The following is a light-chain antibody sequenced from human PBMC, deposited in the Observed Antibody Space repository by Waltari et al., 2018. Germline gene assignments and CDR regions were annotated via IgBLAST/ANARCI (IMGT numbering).Light chain of an antibody. CDR3: QQSYSTPIT. V-gene: IGKV1-39*01. J-gene: IGKJ5*01. Sequence: DIQMTQSPSSLSASVGDRVTITCRASQSINIYLILYQQKPGKAPKLLIYAASSLQSGVPSRFSGSGSGTDFTLTISSLQPEDFATYYCQQSYSTPITFGQGTRLEIK. CDR2: AAS. CDR1: QSINIY.